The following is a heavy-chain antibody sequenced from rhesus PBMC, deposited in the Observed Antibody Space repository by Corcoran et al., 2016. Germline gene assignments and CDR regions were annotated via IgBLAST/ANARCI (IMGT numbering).Heavy chain of an antibody. CDR1: GASISSYW. V-gene: IGHV4-80*01. J-gene: IGHJ3*01. CDR2: INGNSGST. Sequence: QVQLQESGPGLVKPSETLSLTCAVSGASISSYWWNWIRQPPGKGLEWIGEINGNSGSTNYTPSLKSRVTISKDASNNQFSLKLSSVTAADTAVYYCARVYNFWSGYYHDAFDFWGQGLRVTVSS. CDR3: ARVYNFWSGYYHDAFDF. D-gene: IGHD3-3*01.